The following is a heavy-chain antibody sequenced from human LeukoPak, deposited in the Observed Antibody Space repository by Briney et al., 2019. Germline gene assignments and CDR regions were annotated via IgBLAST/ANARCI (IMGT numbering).Heavy chain of an antibody. J-gene: IGHJ4*02. CDR3: ARDFINYDSSGYYRYFDY. CDR1: GFTFSSYA. CDR2: ISYDGSNK. D-gene: IGHD3-22*01. Sequence: AGGSLRLSCAASGFTFSSYAMHWVRQAPGKGLEWVAVISYDGSNKYYADSVKGRFTISRDNSKNTLYLQMNSLRAEDTAVYYCARDFINYDSSGYYRYFDYWGQGTLVTVSS. V-gene: IGHV3-30*14.